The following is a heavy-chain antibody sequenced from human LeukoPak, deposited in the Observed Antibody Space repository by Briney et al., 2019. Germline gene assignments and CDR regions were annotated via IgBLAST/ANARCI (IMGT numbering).Heavy chain of an antibody. Sequence: GASVKVSCKVSGYTFTSYDINWVRQATGQGLEWMGWMNPNSGNTGYAQKFQGRVTMTRNTSISTAYMELSSLRSEDTAVYYCARGEYSSSWYYFDYWGQGTLVTVSS. CDR1: GYTFTSYD. CDR2: MNPNSGNT. CDR3: ARGEYSSSWYYFDY. J-gene: IGHJ4*02. D-gene: IGHD6-13*01. V-gene: IGHV1-8*01.